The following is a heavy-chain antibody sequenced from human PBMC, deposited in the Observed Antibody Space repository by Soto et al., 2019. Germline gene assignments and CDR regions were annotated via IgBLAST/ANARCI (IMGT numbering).Heavy chain of an antibody. CDR1: GFSLSTSGVG. CDR3: AHIQGTYYHDSSGYTDAFDI. Sequence: SGPTLVNPTQTLTLTCTFSGFSLSTSGVGVGWIRQPPGKALEWLALIYWNDGKRYSPSLKSRLTITKDTSKNQVVLTMTNMDPVDTATYYCAHIQGTYYHDSSGYTDAFDICGQGIMGNVSS. CDR2: IYWNDGK. V-gene: IGHV2-5*01. D-gene: IGHD3-22*01. J-gene: IGHJ3*02.